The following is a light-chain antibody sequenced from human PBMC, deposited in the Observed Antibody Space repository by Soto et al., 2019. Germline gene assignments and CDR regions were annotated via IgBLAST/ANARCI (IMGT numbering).Light chain of an antibody. CDR3: QQYGSSPPDT. V-gene: IGKV3-20*01. CDR1: QSVSNNY. Sequence: EVVLTQSPGTLSLSPGERATLSCRASQSVSNNYFAWYQQKPGQAPRLLIFGSSDRATGIPDRFSGSGSGTDFTLTISRLEPEDFAVDYCQQYGSSPPDTFGQGTKLEIK. J-gene: IGKJ2*01. CDR2: GSS.